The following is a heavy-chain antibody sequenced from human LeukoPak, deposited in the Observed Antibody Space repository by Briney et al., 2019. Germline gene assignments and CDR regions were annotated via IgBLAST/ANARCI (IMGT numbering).Heavy chain of an antibody. Sequence: QPGGSLRLSCAASGFTFSSYGMHWVRQAPGKGLEWVAVIWYDGSNKYYADSVKGRFTISRDNSKSTLYLQMNSLRAEDTAVYYCARDFVYGGRAFDYWGQGTLVTVSS. CDR3: ARDFVYGGRAFDY. CDR1: GFTFSSYG. V-gene: IGHV3-33*01. J-gene: IGHJ4*02. D-gene: IGHD4-23*01. CDR2: IWYDGSNK.